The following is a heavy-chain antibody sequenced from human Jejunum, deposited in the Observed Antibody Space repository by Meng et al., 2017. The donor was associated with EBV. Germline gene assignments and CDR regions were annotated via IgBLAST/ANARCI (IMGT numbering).Heavy chain of an antibody. CDR3: ARLGGYASGTYYRIDS. D-gene: IGHD3-10*01. J-gene: IGHJ5*01. Sequence: LQRWGAALLKPSAPRASPCAVYAVSFSDYYWTWIRQLPGNALEWIGEINHVGGAIYTPSLKSRVTISVDTSKNHFSLKLSSVTAADTAVYYCARLGGYASGTYYRIDSWGQGTLVTVSS. CDR1: AVSFSDYY. V-gene: IGHV4-34*01. CDR2: INHVGGA.